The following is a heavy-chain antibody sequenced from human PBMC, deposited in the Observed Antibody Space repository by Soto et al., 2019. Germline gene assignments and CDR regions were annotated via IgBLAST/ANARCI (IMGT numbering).Heavy chain of an antibody. Sequence: QVQLQESGPGLVKPSETLSLTCTVSGGSISNYYWTWIRQPPGKGLEWIGYIYYSGSTNYNPSLKSRVTIXXDTSKNQFSLKLSSVTAADTAVYYCARVWGGAFDIWGQGTMVTVSS. J-gene: IGHJ3*02. CDR1: GGSISNYY. V-gene: IGHV4-59*01. D-gene: IGHD3-10*01. CDR2: IYYSGST. CDR3: ARVWGGAFDI.